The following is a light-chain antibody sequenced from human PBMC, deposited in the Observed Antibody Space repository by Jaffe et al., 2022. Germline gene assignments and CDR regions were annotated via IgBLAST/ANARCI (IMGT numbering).Light chain of an antibody. CDR3: QAWDSASYV. J-gene: IGLJ1*01. CDR2: EDD. Sequence: SYELTQPPSVSVSPGQTASLTCSGDDLGDKYVAWYQQKPGQSPVLVIYEDDKRPSGIPERFSGSNSGNTATLTITGTQTMDEADYYCQAWDSASYVFGPGTKVTVL. CDR1: DLGDKY. V-gene: IGLV3-1*01.